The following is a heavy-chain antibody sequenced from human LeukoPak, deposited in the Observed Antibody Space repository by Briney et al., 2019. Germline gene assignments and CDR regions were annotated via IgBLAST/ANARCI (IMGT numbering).Heavy chain of an antibody. D-gene: IGHD2-21*02. J-gene: IGHJ4*01. CDR2: IYPGDSDT. CDR1: GYSFTSYW. V-gene: IGHV5-51*01. CDR3: ARSSLAYCGGDCYSGCEY. Sequence: GESLKISCKGSGYSFTSYWIGWVRQMPGKGLEWMGIIYPGDSDTRYSPSFQGQVTISADKSISTAYLQWSSLQASDPAMYYCARSSLAYCGGDCYSGCEYWGHGTLVTVSS.